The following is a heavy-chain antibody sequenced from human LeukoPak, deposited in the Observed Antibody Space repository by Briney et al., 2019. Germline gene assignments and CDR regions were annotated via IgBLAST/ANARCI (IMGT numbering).Heavy chain of an antibody. CDR1: GFTFRNYG. V-gene: IGHV3-30*18. CDR2: TSYDGSEK. D-gene: IGHD3-10*01. J-gene: IGHJ6*02. CDR3: AKFPYYGSGTEGGMAV. Sequence: PGGSLRLSCATSGFTFRNYGMHWVRQAPGKGLEWVAVTSYDGSEKYYGDSVTGRSTISRDNSKNILYLQMNSLRAEDTAVYYCAKFPYYGSGTEGGMAVWGQGTTVTVSS.